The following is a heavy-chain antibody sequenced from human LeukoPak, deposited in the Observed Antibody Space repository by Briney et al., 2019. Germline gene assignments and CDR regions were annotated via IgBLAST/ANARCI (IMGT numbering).Heavy chain of an antibody. V-gene: IGHV4-59*01. CDR2: IYYSGST. CDR1: GGSISRYY. J-gene: IGHJ4*02. Sequence: SETLSLTCTVSGGSISRYYWSWIRQPPGKGLEWIGYIYYSGSTNYNPSLKNRVTISVDTSKHQFSLKLSSVTAADTAVYYCARDLGYHDSRGYLGFDYWGQGTLVTVSS. D-gene: IGHD3-22*01. CDR3: ARDLGYHDSRGYLGFDY.